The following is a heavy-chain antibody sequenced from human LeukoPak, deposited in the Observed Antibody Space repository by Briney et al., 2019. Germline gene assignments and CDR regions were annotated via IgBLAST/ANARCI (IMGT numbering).Heavy chain of an antibody. D-gene: IGHD6-19*01. CDR3: ARGGSLAVAPHLYYFDY. CDR2: INPSGGST. Sequence: GASVKVSCKASGYTFIAYYIHWVRQAPGQGLEWMGIINPSGGSTTYAQNFQGRVTMTRDTSTSAVYMELSSLRSEDTAVYYCARGGSLAVAPHLYYFDYWGRGTLVTVSS. V-gene: IGHV1-46*01. J-gene: IGHJ4*02. CDR1: GYTFIAYY.